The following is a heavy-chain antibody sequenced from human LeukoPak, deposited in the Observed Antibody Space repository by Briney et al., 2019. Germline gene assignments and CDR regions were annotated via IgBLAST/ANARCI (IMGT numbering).Heavy chain of an antibody. CDR2: IYYSGST. J-gene: IGHJ3*02. CDR3: ARLGSYYDILTGYYPDAFDI. V-gene: IGHV4-39*01. Sequence: PSETLSLTCTVSGDSISSSNYYWVWIRQPPGKGLEWIGSIYYSGSTYYNPSLKSRVSISVDTSKNQFSLKLSSVTAADTAVYYCARLGSYYDILTGYYPDAFDIWGQGTMVTVSS. CDR1: GDSISSSNYY. D-gene: IGHD3-9*01.